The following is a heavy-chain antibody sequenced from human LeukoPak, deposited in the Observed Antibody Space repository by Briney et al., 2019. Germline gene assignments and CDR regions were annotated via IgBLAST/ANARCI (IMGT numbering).Heavy chain of an antibody. D-gene: IGHD5-18*01. CDR2: ISSSTSTI. CDR1: GFTFSSYG. Sequence: GGSLRLSCAASGFTFSSYGMHWVRQAPGKGLEWVSHISSSTSTIYYADSVKGRFTISRDNAKNSLYLQMNSLRAEDTAVYYCARGGYSYGFDYWGQGILVTVSS. V-gene: IGHV3-48*04. CDR3: ARGGYSYGFDY. J-gene: IGHJ4*02.